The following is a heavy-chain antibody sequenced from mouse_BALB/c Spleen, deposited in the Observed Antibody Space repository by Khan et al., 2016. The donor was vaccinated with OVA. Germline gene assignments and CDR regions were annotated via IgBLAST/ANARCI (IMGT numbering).Heavy chain of an antibody. V-gene: IGHV1S41*01. CDR2: IAPGSGST. J-gene: IGHJ4*01. CDR1: GYTFTSYW. CDR3: ARENYYGSTCYAMDY. Sequence: DLVKPGASVKLSCKASGYTFTSYWINWIKHRPGQGLEWIRRIAPGSGSTNYHEMFKGKATLTVDTSSSTAYIQLSSLSSEDSACYCCARENYYGSTCYAMDYWGQETSVTVSS. D-gene: IGHD1-1*01.